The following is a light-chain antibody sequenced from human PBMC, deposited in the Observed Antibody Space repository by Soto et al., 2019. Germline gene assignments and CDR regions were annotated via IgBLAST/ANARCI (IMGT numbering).Light chain of an antibody. Sequence: QSGLTEPASGSGSPGWSITISCSGTSSDVGSYNLVSWYEHHPGNTPKLMVYEVSSRRSGVSNRFSGSKSGNTASLTISGLQAEDEADYYCSSYRSSSTRVFGTGTKVTVL. CDR3: SSYRSSSTRV. CDR2: EVS. CDR1: SSDVGSYNL. J-gene: IGLJ1*01. V-gene: IGLV2-14*02.